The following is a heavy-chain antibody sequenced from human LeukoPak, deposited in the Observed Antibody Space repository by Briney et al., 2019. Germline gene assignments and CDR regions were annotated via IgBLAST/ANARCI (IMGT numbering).Heavy chain of an antibody. CDR2: ISGGSCYI. J-gene: IGHJ4*02. Sequence: TGGSLRLSCAASGFTFNSYNMSWVRQAPGKGLEWVSSISGGSCYIYYADSVKGRFTISRDNARNSLLLQMNSLRAEDTAVYYCARAQGSHYSSGSMGYWGQGTLVTVSS. D-gene: IGHD6-19*01. V-gene: IGHV3-21*01. CDR1: GFTFNSYN. CDR3: ARAQGSHYSSGSMGY.